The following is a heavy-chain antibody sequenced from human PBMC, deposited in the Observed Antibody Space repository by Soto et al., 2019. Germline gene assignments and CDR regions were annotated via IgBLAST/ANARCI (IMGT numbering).Heavy chain of an antibody. J-gene: IGHJ5*01. V-gene: IGHV3-49*03. D-gene: IGHD3-3*01. CDR3: SRKVTLSGVVLPTHWFDS. CDR2: ISTEPHGAAT. Sequence: GGSLRLSCATSGFRFGDYGMSWFRQAPGKGLEWVGFISTEPHGAATQYAASVKGRFTITRDDSKRIVDLQMSSLKTEDTAIYYCSRKVTLSGVVLPTHWFDSWGQGALVTAPQ. CDR1: GFRFGDYG.